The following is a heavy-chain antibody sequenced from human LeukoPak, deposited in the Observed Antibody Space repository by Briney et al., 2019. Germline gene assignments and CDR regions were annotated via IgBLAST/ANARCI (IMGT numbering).Heavy chain of an antibody. V-gene: IGHV4-39*01. Sequence: PSETLSLTCTVSGGSISSSSYYWGWIRQPPGKGLEWIGSIYYSGSTYYNPSLKSRVTISVDTSKNQFSLKLSSVTAADTAVYYCARRWGGGDCYDYWGQGTLVTVSS. CDR2: IYYSGST. CDR3: ARRWGGGDCYDY. CDR1: GGSISSSSYY. J-gene: IGHJ4*02. D-gene: IGHD2-21*01.